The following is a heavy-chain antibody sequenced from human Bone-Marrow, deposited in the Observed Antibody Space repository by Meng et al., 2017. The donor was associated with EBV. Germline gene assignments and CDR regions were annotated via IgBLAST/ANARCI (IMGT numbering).Heavy chain of an antibody. CDR2: INPDGSVI. D-gene: IGHD2-21*01. CDR1: GFTLSSYW. CDR3: AKDCFGDKDS. Sequence: EVLLLVCGGGLVQPGGSLRLSCAASGFTLSSYWVHWVRQAPGKGLVWVSRINPDGSVINYADSVKGRFTISRDNAKNTVYLQMNNLRADDTAVYYCAKDCFGDKDSWGQGTLVTASS. J-gene: IGHJ4*02. V-gene: IGHV3-74*01.